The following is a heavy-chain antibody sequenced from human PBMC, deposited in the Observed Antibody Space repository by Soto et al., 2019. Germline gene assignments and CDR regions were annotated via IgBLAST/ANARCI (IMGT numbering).Heavy chain of an antibody. CDR2: INPNSGGT. Sequence: ASVKVSCKASGYTFTGYYMRWVRQAPGQGLEWMGWINPNSGGTNYAQKFQGWVTMTRDTSKNQFSLKLSSVTAADTAVYYCAYSSSWASFHYWGQGTLVTVSS. V-gene: IGHV1-2*04. D-gene: IGHD6-13*01. CDR3: AYSSSWASFHY. CDR1: GYTFTGYY. J-gene: IGHJ4*02.